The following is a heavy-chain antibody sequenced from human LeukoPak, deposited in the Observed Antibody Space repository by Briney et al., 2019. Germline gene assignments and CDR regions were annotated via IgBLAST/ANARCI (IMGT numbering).Heavy chain of an antibody. D-gene: IGHD3-22*01. J-gene: IGHJ5*02. V-gene: IGHV4-59*01. CDR2: IYYSGST. CDR1: GGSISSYY. CDR3: AREKGDDNSGYYYNWFDP. Sequence: SETLSLTCTVSGGSISSYYWSWIRQPQGKGLEWIGYIYYSGSTNYNPSLKSRVTISVDTSKNQFSLKLSSVTAADTAVYYCAREKGDDNSGYYYNWFDPWGQGTLVTVSS.